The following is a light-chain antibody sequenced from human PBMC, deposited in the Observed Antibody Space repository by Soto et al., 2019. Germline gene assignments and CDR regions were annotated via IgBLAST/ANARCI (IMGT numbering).Light chain of an antibody. V-gene: IGLV2-8*01. Sequence: QSALTQPPSASGSPGQSVTISCTGTSSDVGGYNYVSWYQQHPGKAPKLMISEVSKRPSGVPDRFSGSKSGNTASLTVSGLQAEDEADYYCCSFAGNNDLGFGGGAKLTVL. CDR3: CSFAGNNDLG. CDR2: EVS. CDR1: SSDVGGYNY. J-gene: IGLJ2*01.